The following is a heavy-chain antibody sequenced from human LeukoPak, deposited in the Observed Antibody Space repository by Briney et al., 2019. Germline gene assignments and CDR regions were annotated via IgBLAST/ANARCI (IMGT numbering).Heavy chain of an antibody. J-gene: IGHJ6*02. V-gene: IGHV3-21*01. D-gene: IGHD4-23*01. Sequence: GSLRLSFAASGFTFSSYSMNWVRQAPGKGLEWVSSISSSSSYIYYADSVKGRFTISRDNAKNSLYLQMNSLRAEDTAVYYCARDTQTTTVVTPIYYGMDVWGQGTTVTVSS. CDR2: ISSSSSYI. CDR1: GFTFSSYS. CDR3: ARDTQTTTVVTPIYYGMDV.